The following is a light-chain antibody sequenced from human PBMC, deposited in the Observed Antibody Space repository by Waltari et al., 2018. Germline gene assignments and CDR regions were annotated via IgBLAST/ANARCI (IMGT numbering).Light chain of an antibody. CDR2: AAS. V-gene: IGKV1-27*01. J-gene: IGKJ1*01. CDR1: QDIANY. CDR3: QKYNSAPWT. Sequence: DIQMTQSPSSLSASVGDRVTITCRASQDIANYLAWYQQKPGKVPKLLIYAASTLQSGVPCRFSGSGSGTDFTLTISSLQPEDVATYYCQKYNSAPWTFGQGTKVEIK.